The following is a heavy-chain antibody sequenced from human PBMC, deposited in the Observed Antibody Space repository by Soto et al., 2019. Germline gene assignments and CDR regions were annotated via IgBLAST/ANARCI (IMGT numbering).Heavy chain of an antibody. Sequence: PSETLSLTCAVYGGSFSGYYCSWIRQPPGMGLEWIGEINHFGITNYNPSLKSRLTMSVDTSKNQFSLKLSSATAADTAVYYCAIEPVTNFGVGRNHWFDPWSQGTLVTVSS. J-gene: IGHJ5*02. CDR1: GGSFSGYY. CDR2: INHFGIT. D-gene: IGHD3-3*01. V-gene: IGHV4-34*01. CDR3: AIEPVTNFGVGRNHWFDP.